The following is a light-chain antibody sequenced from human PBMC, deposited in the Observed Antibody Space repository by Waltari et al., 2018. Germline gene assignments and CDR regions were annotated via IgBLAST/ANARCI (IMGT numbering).Light chain of an antibody. CDR2: NAS. V-gene: IGKV3-11*01. CDR1: QSVGSS. Sequence: ETVFTQSPVPLSLSQGDGATLSCKPSQSVGSSLAWYQQKPGQAPRLLIYNASNRAAGIPARFSGSGSGTDFTLTISSLEPEDFAVYYCQQRSNWNTFGQGTKLEIK. J-gene: IGKJ2*01. CDR3: QQRSNWNT.